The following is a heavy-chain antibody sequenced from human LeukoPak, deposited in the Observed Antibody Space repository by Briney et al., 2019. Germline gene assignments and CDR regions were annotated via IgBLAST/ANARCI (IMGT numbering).Heavy chain of an antibody. J-gene: IGHJ4*02. CDR3: AKDPSPLQAAGTPH. V-gene: IGHV3-30*18. D-gene: IGHD6-13*01. CDR1: GFTFSSYG. CDR2: ISYDGSNK. Sequence: GALRLSCAASGFTFSSYGMHWVRQAPGKGLEWVAVISYDGSNKYYADSVKGRFTISRDNSKNTLYLQMNSLRAEDTAVYYCAKDPSPLQAAGTPHWGQGTLVTVSS.